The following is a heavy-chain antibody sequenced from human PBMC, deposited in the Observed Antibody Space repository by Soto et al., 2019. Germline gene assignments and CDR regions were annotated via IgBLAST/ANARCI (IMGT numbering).Heavy chain of an antibody. J-gene: IGHJ5*02. CDR3: ARDSRWRAVAGTGWFDP. D-gene: IGHD6-19*01. V-gene: IGHV1-18*01. CDR1: GYTFTSYG. Sequence: GASVKVSCKASGYTFTSYGISWVRQAPGQGLEWMGWISAYNGNTNYAQKLQGRVTMTTDTSTSTAYMELRSLRSDDTAVYYCARDSRWRAVAGTGWFDPWGQGTLVTVSS. CDR2: ISAYNGNT.